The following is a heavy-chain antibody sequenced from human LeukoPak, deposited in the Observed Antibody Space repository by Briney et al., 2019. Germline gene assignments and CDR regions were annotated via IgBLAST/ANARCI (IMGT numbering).Heavy chain of an antibody. CDR1: GFTFSSYG. CDR3: AKNYYYDSSGYYPLDAFDI. Sequence: GGSLRLSCAASGFTFSSYGMHWVRQAPGKGLEWVAFIRYDGSNKYYADSVKGRFTISRDNSKNTLYLQMNSLRAEDTAVYYCAKNYYYDSSGYYPLDAFDIWGQGTMVTVSS. CDR2: IRYDGSNK. V-gene: IGHV3-30*02. D-gene: IGHD3-22*01. J-gene: IGHJ3*02.